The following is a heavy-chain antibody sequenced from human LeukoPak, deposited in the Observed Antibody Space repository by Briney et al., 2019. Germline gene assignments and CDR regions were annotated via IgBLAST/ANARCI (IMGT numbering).Heavy chain of an antibody. J-gene: IGHJ4*02. V-gene: IGHV3-30*03. D-gene: IGHD2-15*01. Sequence: PGKSLRLSCAASGFTFSGFGMHWVRQAPGKGLEWVAVISYDSSNKYYVDSVRGRFTISRDNSKNTLYLQMNSLRTEDTAMYYCARVDPEWVVVVAATYCGQGTLVTVSS. CDR3: ARVDPEWVVVVAATY. CDR2: ISYDSSNK. CDR1: GFTFSGFG.